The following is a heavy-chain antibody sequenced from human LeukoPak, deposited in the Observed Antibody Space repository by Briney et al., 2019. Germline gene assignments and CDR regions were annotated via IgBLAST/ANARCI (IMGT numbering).Heavy chain of an antibody. V-gene: IGHV3-21*01. Sequence: PGGSLKLSCAASGFTFSSYSMNWVRQAPGKGLEWVSSISSSISYIYNADSVKGLFTISRDNAKHSLYLQMNSLRAEDTAVYYCARDWPPDYYGSGSYVSGYYYGMDVWGQGTTVTVSS. D-gene: IGHD3-10*01. CDR2: ISSSISYI. CDR3: ARDWPPDYYGSGSYVSGYYYGMDV. J-gene: IGHJ6*02. CDR1: GFTFSSYS.